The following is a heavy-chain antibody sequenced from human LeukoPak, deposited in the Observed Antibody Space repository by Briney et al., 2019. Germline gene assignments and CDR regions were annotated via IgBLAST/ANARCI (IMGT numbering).Heavy chain of an antibody. D-gene: IGHD1-1*01. CDR1: GFTFSNYS. Sequence: PGGSLRLSCAASGFTFSNYSMNWVRQAPGKGLEWVSSISSSSRSIYYADSVKGRFTISRDNAKNSLYLQMNSLRAEDTAVYYCARGGSGNWNAPFDYWGQGTLVTVSS. V-gene: IGHV3-21*01. J-gene: IGHJ4*02. CDR3: ARGGSGNWNAPFDY. CDR2: ISSSSRSI.